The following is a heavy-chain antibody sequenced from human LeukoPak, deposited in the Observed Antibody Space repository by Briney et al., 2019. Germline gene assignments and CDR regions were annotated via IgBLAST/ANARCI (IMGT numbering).Heavy chain of an antibody. CDR2: IYPGDSDT. CDR3: ARRLYCSTTSCYGSQGFDP. V-gene: IGHV5-51*01. J-gene: IGHJ5*02. D-gene: IGHD2-2*01. Sequence: GESLKISCRGSGYSFTSYWIGWVRQMPGKGLEWMGIIYPGDSDTRYSPSFQGQVTISVDKSITTAYLQWSSLKASDTAMYYCARRLYCSTTSCYGSQGFDPWGQGTLVTVSS. CDR1: GYSFTSYW.